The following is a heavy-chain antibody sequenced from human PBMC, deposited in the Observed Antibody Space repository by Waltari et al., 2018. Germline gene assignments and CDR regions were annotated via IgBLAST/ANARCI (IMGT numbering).Heavy chain of an antibody. CDR1: GGSIRSSNW. CDR3: ARVPSYYDILTGYFY. D-gene: IGHD3-9*01. J-gene: IGHJ4*02. V-gene: IGHV4-4*02. CDR2: IYHSGST. Sequence: QVQLQESGPGLVKPSGTLSLTCAVSGGSIRSSNWWSWVRQPPGKGLEWIGEIYHSGSTNYNPSLKSRVTISVDKSKNQFSLKLSSVTAADTAVYYCARVPSYYDILTGYFYWGQGTLVTVSS.